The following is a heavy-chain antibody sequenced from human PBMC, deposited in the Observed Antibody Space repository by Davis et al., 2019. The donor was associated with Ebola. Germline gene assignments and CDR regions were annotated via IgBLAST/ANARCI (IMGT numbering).Heavy chain of an antibody. J-gene: IGHJ4*02. V-gene: IGHV3-7*01. CDR1: GFTFSSSW. Sequence: PGGPLRLSCVASGFTFSSSWRSWVRQAPGKGLEWVSNIKQDGSEMYYVNSTKGRFTISSANAKNSLYLQVNSLRAEDTAMYYRARELYYSYYWGQGTLVTVSS. CDR3: ARELYYSYY. D-gene: IGHD2-15*01. CDR2: IKQDGSEM.